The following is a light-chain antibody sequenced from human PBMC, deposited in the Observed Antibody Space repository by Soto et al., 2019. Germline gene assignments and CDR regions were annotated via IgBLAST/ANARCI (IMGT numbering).Light chain of an antibody. J-gene: IGKJ5*01. Sequence: IELTQSPCTLSLSPGERATLSCRASQSVSSSYLAWYQQKPGQPPRLLIYGASSRATGIPDRFSGSGSGTDFTLTISRLEPEDFAVYYCQQCSNWPQGFGQGTRLEI. CDR1: QSVSSSY. V-gene: IGKV3D-20*02. CDR2: GAS. CDR3: QQCSNWPQG.